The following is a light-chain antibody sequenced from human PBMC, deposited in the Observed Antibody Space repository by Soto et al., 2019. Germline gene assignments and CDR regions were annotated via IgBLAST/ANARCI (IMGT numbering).Light chain of an antibody. CDR2: GND. J-gene: IGLJ2*01. CDR1: NSNIGSNT. Sequence: SVLTQPPSASGTPGQRVTISCFGSNSNIGSNTVNWYQQFPGTAPRFLLYGNDQRPSGVPDRFSASQSGTSASLAISGLQSEDEADYYCAVWDDRLRSRVFGGGTKLTVL. V-gene: IGLV1-44*01. CDR3: AVWDDRLRSRV.